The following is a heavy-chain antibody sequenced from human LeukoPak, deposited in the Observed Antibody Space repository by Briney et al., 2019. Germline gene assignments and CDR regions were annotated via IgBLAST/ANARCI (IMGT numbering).Heavy chain of an antibody. CDR1: GFTFSSYG. CDR2: ISYDGSNK. D-gene: IGHD3-22*01. CDR3: AKGDQILYYYDSSGPGY. V-gene: IGHV3-30*18. J-gene: IGHJ4*02. Sequence: GRSLRLSCAASGFTFSSYGMHWVRQAPGKGLEWVAVISYDGSNKYYADSVKGRFTISRDNSKNTPYLQMNSLRAEDTAVYYCAKGDQILYYYDSSGPGYWGQGTLVTVSS.